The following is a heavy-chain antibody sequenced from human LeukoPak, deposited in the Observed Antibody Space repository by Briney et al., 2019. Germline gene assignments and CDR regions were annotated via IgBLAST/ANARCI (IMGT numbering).Heavy chain of an antibody. V-gene: IGHV3-9*03. CDR1: GFTFDDYT. J-gene: IGHJ4*02. CDR2: ISWNSGNI. Sequence: PGRSLRLSCAASGFTFDDYTMHWVRQAPGKGLEWVSGISWNSGNIAYADSVKGRFTISRDNAKNSLYLQMNSLRAEDMALYYCAKDLGGGYSIGWYYLDYWGQGTLVTVSS. D-gene: IGHD6-19*01. CDR3: AKDLGGGYSIGWYYLDY.